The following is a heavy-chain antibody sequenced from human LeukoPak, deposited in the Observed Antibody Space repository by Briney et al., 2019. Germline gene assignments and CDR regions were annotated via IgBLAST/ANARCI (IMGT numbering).Heavy chain of an antibody. Sequence: PSETLSLTCAVYGGSFSGYYWSWIRQPPGKGLEWIGEINHSGSTNYNPSLKSRVTISVDTSKNQFSLKLSSVTAADTVVYYCASLIITMVRGTYNWFDPWGQGTLVTVSS. D-gene: IGHD3-10*01. CDR1: GGSFSGYY. J-gene: IGHJ5*02. V-gene: IGHV4-34*01. CDR2: INHSGST. CDR3: ASLIITMVRGTYNWFDP.